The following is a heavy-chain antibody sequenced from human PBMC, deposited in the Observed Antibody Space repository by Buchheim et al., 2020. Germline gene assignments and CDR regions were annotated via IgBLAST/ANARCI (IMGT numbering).Heavy chain of an antibody. Sequence: QVQLVESGGGVVQPGRSLRLSCAASGFTFSSYAMHWVRQAPGKGLEWVAVISYDGSNKYYADSVKGGFTISRDNSKNTLYLQMNSLRAEDTAVYYCANWVVRGVENWFDPWGQGTL. CDR1: GFTFSSYA. CDR2: ISYDGSNK. V-gene: IGHV3-30-3*01. CDR3: ANWVVRGVENWFDP. D-gene: IGHD3-10*01. J-gene: IGHJ5*02.